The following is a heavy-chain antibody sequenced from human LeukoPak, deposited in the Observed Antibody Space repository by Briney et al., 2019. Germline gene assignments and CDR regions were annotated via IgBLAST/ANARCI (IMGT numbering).Heavy chain of an antibody. V-gene: IGHV1-69*13. CDR1: GGTFTSYA. Sequence: SSVKVSCKASGGTFTSYAISWVRQAPGQGREWMGGIIPIFGIANYAQKLQGRVTIAADESTSTAYMELSSLRSEDAAVYYCAGDNRGRYSYGEWGQGTLVTVSS. CDR2: IIPIFGIA. CDR3: AGDNRGRYSYGE. D-gene: IGHD5-18*01. J-gene: IGHJ4*02.